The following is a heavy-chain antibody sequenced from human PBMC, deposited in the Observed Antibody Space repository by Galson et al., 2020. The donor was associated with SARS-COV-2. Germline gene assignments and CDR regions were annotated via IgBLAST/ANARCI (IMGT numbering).Heavy chain of an antibody. CDR1: GGSVNTWTDY. D-gene: IGHD3-10*01. CDR2: IHSSGST. V-gene: IGHV4-39*01. Sequence: ASETLSLTCSVSGGSVNTWTDYWGWIRQPPGKGLEWIATIHSSGSTYYNPSLKSRVTISVDTSKNQFSLKLNSVTAADTAVYYCARQLVRFGGQIWGQGTMVIVSS. J-gene: IGHJ3*02. CDR3: ARQLVRFGGQI.